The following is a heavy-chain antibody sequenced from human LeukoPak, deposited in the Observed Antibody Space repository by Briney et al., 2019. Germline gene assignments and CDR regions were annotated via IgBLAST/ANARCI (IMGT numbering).Heavy chain of an antibody. CDR2: ISSSGSTI. CDR3: ARGELGYCSSTSCSQLDY. Sequence: GGSLRLSCAASGFTFSSYETNWVRQAPGKGLEWVSYISSSGSTIYYADSVKGRFTISRDNAKNSLYLQMNSLRAEDTAVYYCARGELGYCSSTSCSQLDYWGQGTLVTVSS. D-gene: IGHD2-2*01. V-gene: IGHV3-48*03. CDR1: GFTFSSYE. J-gene: IGHJ4*02.